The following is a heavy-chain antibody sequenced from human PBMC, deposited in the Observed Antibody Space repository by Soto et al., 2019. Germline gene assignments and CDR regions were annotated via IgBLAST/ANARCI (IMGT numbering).Heavy chain of an antibody. CDR2: ISYDGSHK. CDR1: GFNFSSYG. D-gene: IGHD6-19*01. J-gene: IGHJ4*02. CDR3: AKDLVKTSSWPAD. V-gene: IGHV3-30*18. Sequence: HVQLVESGGGVVQPGRSLRLSCVVSGFNFSSYGMHWVRQAPGKGLEWVAVISYDGSHKAFADSVKGRVAISRDNSKNTLFLQMNTLREEDTAVYYYAKDLVKTSSWPADWGQGTLVTVSS.